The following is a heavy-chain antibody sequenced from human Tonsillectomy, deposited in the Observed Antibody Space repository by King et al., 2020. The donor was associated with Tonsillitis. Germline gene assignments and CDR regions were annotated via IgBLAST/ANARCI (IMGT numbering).Heavy chain of an antibody. Sequence: QLQESGPGLVKPSETLSLTCTVSGDSISTYYWSWIRQPPGKGLEWIGYIHFIGSTNYNPSLESRVTISVDTSKKKISLKLRSVTAADTAVYYCARGSRQGWGSGLTFDSWGQGTLVTVSS. D-gene: IGHD3-16*01. V-gene: IGHV4-59*01. CDR1: GDSISTYY. J-gene: IGHJ4*02. CDR2: IHFIGST. CDR3: ARGSRQGWGSGLTFDS.